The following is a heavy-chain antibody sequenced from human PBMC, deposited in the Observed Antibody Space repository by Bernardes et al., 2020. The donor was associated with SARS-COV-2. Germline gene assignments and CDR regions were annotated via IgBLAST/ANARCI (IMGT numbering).Heavy chain of an antibody. J-gene: IGHJ3*02. Sequence: SETLSLTCAVYGGSFSGYYWSWIRQPPGKGLEWIGEINHSGSTNYNPSLKSRVTISVDTSKNQFSLKLSSVTAADTAVYYCARASGRAMIVVVMGAFDIWGQGTMVTVSS. D-gene: IGHD3-22*01. CDR3: ARASGRAMIVVVMGAFDI. CDR2: INHSGST. V-gene: IGHV4-34*01. CDR1: GGSFSGYY.